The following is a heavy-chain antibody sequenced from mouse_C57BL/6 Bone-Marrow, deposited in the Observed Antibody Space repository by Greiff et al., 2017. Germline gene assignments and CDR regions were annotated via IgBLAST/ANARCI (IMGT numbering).Heavy chain of an antibody. CDR1: GFTFSNYW. Sequence: DVMLVESGGGLVQPGGSMKLSCVASGFTFSNYWMNWVRQSPEKGLEWVAQIRLKSDNHATHYAESVKGRFTISRDDSKSSVYLQMNKLRAEDSEIYYCKGRDYGSSYVYFDYWGQGTTLTVSS. CDR3: KGRDYGSSYVYFDY. V-gene: IGHV6-3*01. J-gene: IGHJ2*01. CDR2: IRLKSDNHAT. D-gene: IGHD1-1*01.